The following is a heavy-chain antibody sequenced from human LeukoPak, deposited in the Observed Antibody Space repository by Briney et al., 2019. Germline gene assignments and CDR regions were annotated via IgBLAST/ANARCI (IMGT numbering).Heavy chain of an antibody. CDR3: AKDRGSGYSNYFHS. CDR2: IYYSGST. CDR1: GGSVNSGSYY. Sequence: SETLSLTCTVSGGSVNSGSYYWNWIRQPPGKGLEWIGYIYYSGSTNYNPSLKSRVTISVDTSKNQFSLKLSSVTAADTAVYYCAKDRGSGYSNYFHSWGQGTLVTVSS. D-gene: IGHD3-22*01. V-gene: IGHV4-61*01. J-gene: IGHJ4*02.